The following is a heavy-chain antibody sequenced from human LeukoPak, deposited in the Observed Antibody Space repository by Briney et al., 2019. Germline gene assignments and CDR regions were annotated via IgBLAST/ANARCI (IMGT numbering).Heavy chain of an antibody. D-gene: IGHD3-3*01. CDR1: GFTVSSNY. J-gene: IGHJ5*02. Sequence: GGSLRLSCAASGFTVSSNYMSWVRQAPGKGLEWVSVIYSGGSTYYADSVKGRFTISGDNSKNTLYLQMNSLRAEDTAVYYCARGHYDFWSGDNWFDPWGQGTLVTVSS. CDR2: IYSGGST. V-gene: IGHV3-53*01. CDR3: ARGHYDFWSGDNWFDP.